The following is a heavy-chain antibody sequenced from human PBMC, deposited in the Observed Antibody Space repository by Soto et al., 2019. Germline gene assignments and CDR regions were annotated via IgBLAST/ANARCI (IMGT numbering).Heavy chain of an antibody. CDR3: ARRLYYDSSGFEGGGMDV. V-gene: IGHV4-39*01. CDR2: IYYSGST. Sequence: SETLSHTYTVSGGTIRTSSYYWGWIRQPSGKGLEWIGSIYYSGSTYYTPSLKSRVTISVDTSKNQFSLKLSSVTAADTAVYYCARRLYYDSSGFEGGGMDVWGQGTTVS. CDR1: GGTIRTSSYY. J-gene: IGHJ6*02. D-gene: IGHD3-22*01.